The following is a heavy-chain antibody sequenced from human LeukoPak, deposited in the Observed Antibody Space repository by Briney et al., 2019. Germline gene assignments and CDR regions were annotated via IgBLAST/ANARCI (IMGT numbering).Heavy chain of an antibody. Sequence: PGGSLRLSCAPSGFTFSRYAMRCVPHAPGEGLEGVSVIYSGGSTYYAAPVKGRFTISRDNSKNTLYLQMNSLRAEDTAVYDCARIENHLCSSGYCFDYGGQKTVVTVS. V-gene: IGHV3-53*01. CDR3: ARIENHLCSSGYCFDY. CDR1: GFTFSRYA. J-gene: IGHJ4*02. D-gene: IGHD3-22*01. CDR2: IYSGGST.